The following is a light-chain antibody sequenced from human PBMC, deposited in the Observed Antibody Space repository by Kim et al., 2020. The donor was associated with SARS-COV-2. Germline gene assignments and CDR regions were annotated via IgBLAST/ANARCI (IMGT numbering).Light chain of an antibody. J-gene: IGLJ2*01. CDR3: NSRDSSGTVV. Sequence: AVGQTVRITCQGDSLRSYYASWYQQKPGQAPVLVIYGKNNRPSGIPDRFSGSSSGNTASLTITGAQAEDEADYYCNSRDSSGTVVFGGGTQLTVL. V-gene: IGLV3-19*01. CDR1: SLRSYY. CDR2: GKN.